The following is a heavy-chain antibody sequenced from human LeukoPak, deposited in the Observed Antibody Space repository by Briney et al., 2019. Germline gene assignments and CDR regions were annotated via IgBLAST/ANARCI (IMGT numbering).Heavy chain of an antibody. J-gene: IGHJ4*02. CDR1: GFTFSSYS. D-gene: IGHD3-22*01. CDR2: ISSSSSYI. Sequence: GGSLRLSCAASGFTFSSYSMNWVRQATGEGLEWVSSISSSSSYIYYADSVKGRFTISRDNAKNSLYLQMNSLRAEDTAVYYCARDRSYGRDYYDSSGYYSFGVWDYWGQGTLVTVSS. CDR3: ARDRSYGRDYYDSSGYYSFGVWDY. V-gene: IGHV3-21*01.